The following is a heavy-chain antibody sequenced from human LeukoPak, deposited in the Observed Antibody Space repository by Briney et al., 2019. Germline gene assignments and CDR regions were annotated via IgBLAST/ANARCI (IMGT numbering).Heavy chain of an antibody. CDR3: ARDSRWYNGRYYDEGIDY. V-gene: IGHV3-74*01. Sequence: GGSLRLSCTGSGFTFSGYWMHWVRQAPGKGLVWVSRINSDGSDMSYADSVKGRFTISRDNAKNTVYLQMNSLRAEDTAVYYCARDSRWYNGRYYDEGIDYWGQGTLVTVSS. D-gene: IGHD1-26*01. CDR2: INSDGSDM. J-gene: IGHJ4*02. CDR1: GFTFSGYW.